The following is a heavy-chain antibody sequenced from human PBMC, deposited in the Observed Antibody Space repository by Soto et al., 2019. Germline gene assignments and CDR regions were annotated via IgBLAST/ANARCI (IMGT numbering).Heavy chain of an antibody. D-gene: IGHD6-13*01. CDR3: ARGRVGAAGTIWFDP. CDR2: INHSGST. V-gene: IGHV4-34*01. J-gene: IGHJ5*02. Sequence: QVQLQQWGAGLLKPSETLSLTCAVYGGSFSGYYWSWIRQPPGKGPEWIGEINHSGSTNYNPSLKSRVTISVDTSKNQFSLKLSSVTAADTAVYYCARGRVGAAGTIWFDPWGQGTLVTVSS. CDR1: GGSFSGYY.